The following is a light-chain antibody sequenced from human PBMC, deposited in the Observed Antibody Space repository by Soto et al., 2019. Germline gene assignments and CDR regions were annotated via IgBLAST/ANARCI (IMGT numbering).Light chain of an antibody. J-gene: IGLJ3*02. CDR1: SSDVGDYNY. CDR2: EVS. Sequence: QSVLTQPPSASGSPGQSVTISCTGTSSDVGDYNYVSWYQQHPGKAPKLMIYEVSKRPSGVPDRFSGSKSGNTASLTVSGLQAEDEAAYYCSSYAGSNNWVFGGGTKVTVL. V-gene: IGLV2-8*01. CDR3: SSYAGSNNWV.